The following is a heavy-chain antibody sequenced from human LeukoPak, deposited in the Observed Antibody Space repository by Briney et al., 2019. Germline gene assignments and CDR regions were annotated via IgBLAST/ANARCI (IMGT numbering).Heavy chain of an antibody. D-gene: IGHD4/OR15-4a*01. V-gene: IGHV4-39*01. CDR2: IYYSGST. J-gene: IGHJ4*02. Sequence: SETLSLTCTVSDGSIDSSSYYWGWIRQPPGKGLEWIGSIYYSGSTYYNPSLKSRVTISVDTSKNQFSLKLSSVTAADTAVYYCSSSDYVYYFDYWGQGTLVTVSS. CDR1: DGSIDSSSYY. CDR3: SSSDYVYYFDY.